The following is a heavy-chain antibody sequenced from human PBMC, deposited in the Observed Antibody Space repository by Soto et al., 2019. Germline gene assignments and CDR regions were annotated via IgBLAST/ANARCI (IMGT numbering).Heavy chain of an antibody. CDR1: GFIFSDFA. CDR2: FTSSGSST. Sequence: EVQLLESGGGGVQPGGSLRLSCAALGFIFSDFALPGVGRTPGKGLGWASAFTSSGSSTYFADSLKGRITISRDNSKNTLSLQMDSLRVEDTAIYYCAKGVEGYVVSSFDSWGQGALVTVSS. V-gene: IGHV3-23*01. D-gene: IGHD5-12*01. J-gene: IGHJ4*02. CDR3: AKGVEGYVVSSFDS.